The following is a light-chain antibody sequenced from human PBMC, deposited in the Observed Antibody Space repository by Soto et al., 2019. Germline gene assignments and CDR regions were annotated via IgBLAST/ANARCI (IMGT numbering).Light chain of an antibody. J-gene: IGKJ2*01. Sequence: DSQMTQSPSSLSASVGDRVTITCQARQDSSNYLNWYQQKPEKAPNLLIYDASHLETGVPSRFSGSGSGTHFTLTIRSLQPEYIATYYCQQYDNLPPYTFGQGTKLEIK. V-gene: IGKV1-33*01. CDR3: QQYDNLPPYT. CDR2: DAS. CDR1: QDSSNY.